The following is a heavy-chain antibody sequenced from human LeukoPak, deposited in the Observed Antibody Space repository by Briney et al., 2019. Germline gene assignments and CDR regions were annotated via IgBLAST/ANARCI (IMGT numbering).Heavy chain of an antibody. D-gene: IGHD2-2*01. V-gene: IGHV5-51*01. CDR3: ARRAEGYCSSTSCFSTWFDP. CDR2: IYPGDSDT. J-gene: IGHJ5*02. CDR1: GYSFTSYW. Sequence: GESLKISCKGSGYSFTSYWIGWVRQMPGKVLEWMGIIYPGDSDTRYSPSFQGQVTISADKSISTAYLQWSSLKASDTAMYYCARRAEGYCSSTSCFSTWFDPWGQGTLVTVSS.